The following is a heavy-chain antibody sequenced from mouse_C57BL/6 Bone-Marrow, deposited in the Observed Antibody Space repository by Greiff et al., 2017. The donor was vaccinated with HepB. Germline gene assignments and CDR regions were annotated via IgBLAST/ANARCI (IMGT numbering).Heavy chain of an antibody. V-gene: IGHV1-5*01. CDR3: TSCIYWYFDV. CDR2: IYPGNSDT. D-gene: IGHD6-1*01. J-gene: IGHJ1*03. CDR1: GYTFTSYW. Sequence: EVQLQQSGTVLARPGASVKMSCKTSGYTFTSYWMHWVKQRPGQGLEWIGAIYPGNSDTSYNQKFKGKAKLTAVTSASTAYMELSSLTNEDPAVYYCTSCIYWYFDVWGTGTTVTVSS.